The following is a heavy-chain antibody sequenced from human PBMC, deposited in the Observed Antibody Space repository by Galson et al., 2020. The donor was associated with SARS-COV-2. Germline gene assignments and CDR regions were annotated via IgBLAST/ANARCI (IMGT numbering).Heavy chain of an antibody. J-gene: IGHJ6*03. Sequence: KIGESLKISCAASGFTFNTYSMNWVRRTPGKGLEWVSYSSSSSSYTNYADSVKGRFTISRDNAKNSLYLQMNSLRAEDTAVYYCARGPPLQEEPYYYMDVWGKGTTVTVSS. D-gene: IGHD1-1*01. V-gene: IGHV3-21*04. CDR3: ARGPPLQEEPYYYMDV. CDR2: SSSSSSYT. CDR1: GFTFNTYS.